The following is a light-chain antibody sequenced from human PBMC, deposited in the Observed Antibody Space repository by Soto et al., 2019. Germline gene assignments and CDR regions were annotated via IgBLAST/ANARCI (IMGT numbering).Light chain of an antibody. CDR2: EVS. V-gene: IGLV2-14*01. CDR1: SSDVGGYNY. Sequence: QSVLTQPASVSGSPGQPITISCTGTSSDVGGYNYVSWYQQHPGKAPKLMIYEVSNRPSGVSNRFSGSKSGNTASLTISGLQAEDEADYYCGSYTSSSTPWVFGTGTKVTVL. CDR3: GSYTSSSTPWV. J-gene: IGLJ1*01.